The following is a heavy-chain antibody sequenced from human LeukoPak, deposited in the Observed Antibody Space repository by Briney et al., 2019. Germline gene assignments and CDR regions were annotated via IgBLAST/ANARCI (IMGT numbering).Heavy chain of an antibody. D-gene: IGHD3-22*01. CDR2: IGGSGGST. CDR1: GFTFSSYA. Sequence: PGGSLRLSCAASGFTFSSYAMGWVRQAPGKGLEWVSSIGGSGGSTYYADSVKGRSTISRDNSKNTLYLQVNSLRAEDTAVYYCAKDRMIVPDLGAFDIWGQGTMVTVSS. CDR3: AKDRMIVPDLGAFDI. V-gene: IGHV3-23*01. J-gene: IGHJ3*02.